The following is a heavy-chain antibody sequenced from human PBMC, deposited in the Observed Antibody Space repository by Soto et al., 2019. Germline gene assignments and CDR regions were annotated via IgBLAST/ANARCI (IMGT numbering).Heavy chain of an antibody. D-gene: IGHD5-12*01. J-gene: IGHJ6*03. V-gene: IGHV3-23*01. CDR1: GFTFSSYA. Sequence: GSLRLSCAASGFTFSSYAMTWVRQAPGEGLAWVSAISGGGDTTSYADSVKGRFTISRDNSKNTLYLQMNSLTAEDTAVYYCASHSGYHLHYYYYYYMDVWGKGTTVTVSS. CDR3: ASHSGYHLHYYYYYYMDV. CDR2: ISGGGDTT.